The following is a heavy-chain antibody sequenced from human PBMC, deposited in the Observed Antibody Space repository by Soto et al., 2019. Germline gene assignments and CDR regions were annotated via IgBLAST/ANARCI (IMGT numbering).Heavy chain of an antibody. CDR3: ARGQEGVAATH. CDR1: GGSLSGYY. D-gene: IGHD6-25*01. Sequence: QVQLQQWGAGLLKPSETLSLNCAVTGGSLSGYYWSWIRQPPGKGLEWIGEVKDGGHTNYSPSLRGRVTISSDTANNQFPLRLNSVTDANTGVYYCARGQEGVAATHWDQGSMVTVSS. J-gene: IGHJ4*02. V-gene: IGHV4-34*01. CDR2: VKDGGHT.